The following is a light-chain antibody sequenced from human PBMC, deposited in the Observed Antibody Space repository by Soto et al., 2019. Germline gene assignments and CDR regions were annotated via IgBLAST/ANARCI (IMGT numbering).Light chain of an antibody. CDR3: QQYNSYSAWT. CDR2: DAS. V-gene: IGKV1-5*01. CDR1: QSISSW. Sequence: DIQMTQSPSTLSASVGDRVTITCRASQSISSWSAWYQQKPGKAPKLLIYDASSVESGVPSRFSGSGSGTEFTITISSPQPDDFETYYCQQYNSYSAWTFGQGPKVDIK. J-gene: IGKJ1*01.